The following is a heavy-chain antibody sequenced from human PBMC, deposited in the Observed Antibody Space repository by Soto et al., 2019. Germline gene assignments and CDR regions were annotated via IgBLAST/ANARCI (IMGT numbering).Heavy chain of an antibody. CDR2: VDQSGST. CDR3: ARDRQRGYCTGGSCYSYFDY. V-gene: IGHV4-34*01. Sequence: QVQLQQWGAGLLKPSETLSLTCAIYGGSFSGYYWSWIRQPPGMGLEWIGEVDQSGSTNYNPSLKSRVTISGDTSKNQFSLKLISVTAADTAVYYCARDRQRGYCTGGSCYSYFDYWGQGALVIVSS. CDR1: GGSFSGYY. D-gene: IGHD2-15*01. J-gene: IGHJ4*02.